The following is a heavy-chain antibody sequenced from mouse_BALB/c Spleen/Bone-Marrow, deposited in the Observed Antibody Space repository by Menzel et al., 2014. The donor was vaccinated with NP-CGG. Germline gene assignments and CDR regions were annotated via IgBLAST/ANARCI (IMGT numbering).Heavy chain of an antibody. CDR3: ARRDYGNSYGWFAY. CDR2: IYPGDGDT. J-gene: IGHJ3*01. CDR1: GYAFSSSW. V-gene: IGHV1-82*01. Sequence: VQLQQSGPELVKPGASVKISCKASGYAFSSSWMNWVKQRPGQGLEWIGLIYPGDGDTNNNGQFKAKATLTADKYSSTAYMQLSSLTSVDSAVYFCARRDYGNSYGWFAYWGQGTLVTVSA. D-gene: IGHD1-1*01.